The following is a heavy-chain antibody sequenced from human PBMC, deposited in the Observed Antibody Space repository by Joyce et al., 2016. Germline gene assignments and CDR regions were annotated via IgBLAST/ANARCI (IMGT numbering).Heavy chain of an antibody. V-gene: IGHV5-51*01. CDR1: GYDFTTYW. D-gene: IGHD4-11*01. CDR2: IYPGDSET. J-gene: IGHJ1*01. Sequence: EVQLEQSGAEVKKPAESLKISCKGSGYDFTTYWIGWVRQMPGKGLEWMGIIYPGDSETRYSPSFQGQVTISADKSINTAYLQWNRLKASDTAMYYCASGKYSSSWPYWGQGTQVTVSS. CDR3: ASGKYSSSWPY.